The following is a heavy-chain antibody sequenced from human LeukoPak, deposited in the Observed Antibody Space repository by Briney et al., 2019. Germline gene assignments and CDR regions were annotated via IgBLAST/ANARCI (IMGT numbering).Heavy chain of an antibody. D-gene: IGHD5-18*01. CDR2: IYYSGST. V-gene: IGHV4-39*01. CDR1: GGSISSSSYY. CDR3: ARSNGYSYGNFDC. J-gene: IGHJ4*02. Sequence: PSETLSLTCTVSGGSISSSSYYWGWIRQPPGKGLEWIGSIYYSGSTYYNPSLKSRVTISVDTSKNQFSLKLSSVTAADTAVYYCARSNGYSYGNFDCWGQGTLVTVSS.